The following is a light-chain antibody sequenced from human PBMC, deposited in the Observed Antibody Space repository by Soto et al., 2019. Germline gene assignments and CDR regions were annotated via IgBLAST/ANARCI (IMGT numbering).Light chain of an antibody. Sequence: QSVLTQSPSASGTPGQTVTISCSGSISNLGSNFVFWYQQLPGAAPKLLISRNNQRPSGVPDRFSGSKSGTSASLAISGLRSEDEADYHCAAWDDSLSGVVFGGGTQLTVL. J-gene: IGLJ3*02. V-gene: IGLV1-47*01. CDR2: RNN. CDR3: AAWDDSLSGVV. CDR1: ISNLGSNF.